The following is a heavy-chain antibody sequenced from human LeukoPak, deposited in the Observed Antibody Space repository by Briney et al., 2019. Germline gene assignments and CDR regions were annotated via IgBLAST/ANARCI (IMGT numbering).Heavy chain of an antibody. CDR2: IIPIFGTA. Sequence: SVKVSCKASGGTFSSYAISWVRQAPGQGREWMGGIIPIFGTANYAQKFQGRVTITADESTSTAYMELSSLRSEDTAVYYCARGGSSITIFGVVRLNWFDPWGQGTLVTVSS. V-gene: IGHV1-69*01. D-gene: IGHD3-3*01. CDR3: ARGGSSITIFGVVRLNWFDP. J-gene: IGHJ5*02. CDR1: GGTFSSYA.